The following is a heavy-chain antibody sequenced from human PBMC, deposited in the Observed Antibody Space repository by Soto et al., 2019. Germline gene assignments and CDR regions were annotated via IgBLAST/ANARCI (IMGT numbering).Heavy chain of an antibody. CDR3: AKDMYSSGWYYFDY. CDR1: GFTFDDYA. D-gene: IGHD6-19*01. Sequence: GGSLRLSCAASGFTFDDYAMHWVRQAPGKGLEWVSGISWNSGSIAYADSVKGRFTISRDNAKNSLYLQMNSLRAEDTALYYCAKDMYSSGWYYFDYWGQGTLVTVSS. V-gene: IGHV3-9*01. CDR2: ISWNSGSI. J-gene: IGHJ4*02.